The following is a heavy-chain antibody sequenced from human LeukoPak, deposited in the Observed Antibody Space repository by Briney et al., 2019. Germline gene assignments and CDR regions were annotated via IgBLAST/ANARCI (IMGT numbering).Heavy chain of an antibody. J-gene: IGHJ6*03. CDR3: AREVGYCSSTSCSSYYYYYYMDV. D-gene: IGHD2-2*01. V-gene: IGHV1-8*01. Sequence: ASVKVSCKASGYTFTNYDINWVRQATGQGLEWMGWMNPNSGNTGYAQKFQGRVTMTRNTSISTAYMELSSLRSEDTAVYYCAREVGYCSSTSCSSYYYYYYMDVWGKGTTVTISS. CDR2: MNPNSGNT. CDR1: GYTFTNYD.